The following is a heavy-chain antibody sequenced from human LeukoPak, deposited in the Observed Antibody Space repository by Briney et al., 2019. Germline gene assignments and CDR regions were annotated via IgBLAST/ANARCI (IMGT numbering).Heavy chain of an antibody. D-gene: IGHD3-10*01. Sequence: GGSRRLSCAAPGFTFSSFAMSWVGQAPGKGLGWVRDIEQDGSENYYVDSVKGLFTISRDNAKTSLYLQMNSLRAEDTAVYYCARAPAYYGWGSLDYWGQGPLVTVSS. CDR2: IEQDGSEN. CDR3: ARAPAYYGWGSLDY. J-gene: IGHJ4*02. V-gene: IGHV3-7*01. CDR1: GFTFSSFA.